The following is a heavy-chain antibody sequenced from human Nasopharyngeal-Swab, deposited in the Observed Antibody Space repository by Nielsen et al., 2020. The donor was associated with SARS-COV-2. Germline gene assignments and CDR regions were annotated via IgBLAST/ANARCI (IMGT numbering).Heavy chain of an antibody. CDR2: IIPIFGTA. CDR3: ARRPYSSSSGDYYYGMDV. Sequence: SVKVSCKASGGTFSSYAISWVRQAPGQGLEWMGGIIPIFGTANYAQKFQGRVTMTADESTSTAYMELSSLRSEDTAVYYCARRPYSSSSGDYYYGMDVWGQGTTVTVSS. D-gene: IGHD6-6*01. V-gene: IGHV1-69*13. CDR1: GGTFSSYA. J-gene: IGHJ6*02.